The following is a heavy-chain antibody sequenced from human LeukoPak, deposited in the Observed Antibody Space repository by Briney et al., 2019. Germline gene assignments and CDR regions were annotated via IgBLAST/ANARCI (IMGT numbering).Heavy chain of an antibody. J-gene: IGHJ4*02. D-gene: IGHD2-15*01. CDR1: GFTFSSYS. Sequence: PGGSLRLSCAASGFTFSSYSMNWVRQAPGKGLEWVSSISSSSSYIYYADSVKGRFTISRDNAKNSLYLQMNSLRAEDTAVYYCARECSGGSCYSEYFDYWGQGTLVTVSS. V-gene: IGHV3-21*01. CDR2: ISSSSSYI. CDR3: ARECSGGSCYSEYFDY.